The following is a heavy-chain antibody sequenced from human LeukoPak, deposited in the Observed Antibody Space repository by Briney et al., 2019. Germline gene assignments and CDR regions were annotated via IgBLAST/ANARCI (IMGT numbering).Heavy chain of an antibody. CDR2: ISSSSSYI. J-gene: IGHJ4*02. D-gene: IGHD3-10*01. CDR1: GFTFSSYS. Sequence: GGSLRLSCAASGFTFSSYSMNWVRQAPGKGLEWVSSISSSSSYIYYADSVKGRFTISRDNAKNSLYLQMNSPRAEDTAVYYCARGRMVWYFDYWGQGTLVTVSS. CDR3: ARGRMVWYFDY. V-gene: IGHV3-21*01.